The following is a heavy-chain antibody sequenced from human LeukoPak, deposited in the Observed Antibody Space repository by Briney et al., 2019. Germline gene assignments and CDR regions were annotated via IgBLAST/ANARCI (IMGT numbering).Heavy chain of an antibody. CDR2: IHYSGST. CDR3: ARGFRGDNFDY. V-gene: IGHV4-38-2*02. J-gene: IGHJ4*02. Sequence: PSETLSLTCTVSGYSITSGYYWGWIRQPPGKGLEWIGTIHYSGSTSYNPSLKSRITISLDTSKNQFSLKLSSVTAADTAVYYCARGFRGDNFDYWGQGTLVTVSS. D-gene: IGHD7-27*01. CDR1: GYSITSGYY.